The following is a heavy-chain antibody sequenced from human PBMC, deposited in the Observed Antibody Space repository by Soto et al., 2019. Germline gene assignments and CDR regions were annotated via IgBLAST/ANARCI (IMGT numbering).Heavy chain of an antibody. Sequence: QVQLVESGGGLVQTSGSLRIACVASGFTFSDYYKSWVRQAPGKGLEWVSYISSSGNTIYYADSVKGRFTISRDNAKNSVYLQMNSLRAEDTALYFCAKMSSENYYDPVFSWGQGTLVTVSS. CDR3: AKMSSENYYDPVFS. CDR1: GFTFSDYY. CDR2: ISSSGNTI. D-gene: IGHD3-22*01. J-gene: IGHJ4*02. V-gene: IGHV3-11*01.